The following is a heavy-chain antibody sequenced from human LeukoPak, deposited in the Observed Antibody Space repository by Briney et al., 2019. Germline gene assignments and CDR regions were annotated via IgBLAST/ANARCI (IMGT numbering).Heavy chain of an antibody. V-gene: IGHV3-48*02. D-gene: IGHD7-27*01. J-gene: IGHJ3*01. CDR1: GFTFSSHC. CDR3: AREDDDWGPNTLDV. Sequence: AGGSLRLSCAASGFTFSSHCMNWVRQAPGKGLEWVSYIDSGSGNIYYRDSVKGRFTISRDNAQNSLYLQMDSLRDEDTAVYYCAREDDDWGPNTLDVWGQGAVVTVSS. CDR2: IDSGSGNI.